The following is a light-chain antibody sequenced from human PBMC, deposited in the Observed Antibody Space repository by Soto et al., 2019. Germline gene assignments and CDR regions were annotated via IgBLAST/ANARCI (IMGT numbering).Light chain of an antibody. Sequence: YLAWYQQKPGQAPRLLIYGASSRATGIPDRFSCSGSGTDFTLTISRLEPEDFAVYYCQQYGSSPYTFGQGTKLEIK. CDR3: QQYGSSPYT. V-gene: IGKV3-20*01. CDR2: GAS. CDR1: Y. J-gene: IGKJ2*01.